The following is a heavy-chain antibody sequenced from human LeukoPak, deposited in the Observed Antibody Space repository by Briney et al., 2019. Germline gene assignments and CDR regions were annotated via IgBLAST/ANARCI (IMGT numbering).Heavy chain of an antibody. Sequence: ASVKVSCKASGYTFTGYYMHWVRQAPGQGLEWMGWINPNSGGTNYAQKFQGRVTMTRDTSTSTAYMELSRLRSDDTAVYYCASLYYYDSSGYYYYYSMDVWGQGTTVTVSS. J-gene: IGHJ6*02. V-gene: IGHV1-2*02. D-gene: IGHD3-22*01. CDR2: INPNSGGT. CDR3: ASLYYYDSSGYYYYYSMDV. CDR1: GYTFTGYY.